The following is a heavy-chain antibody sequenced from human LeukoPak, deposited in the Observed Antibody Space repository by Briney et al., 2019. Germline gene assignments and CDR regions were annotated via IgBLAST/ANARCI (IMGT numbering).Heavy chain of an antibody. CDR3: ARDREVVVVVAALDY. J-gene: IGHJ4*02. Sequence: GGSLRLSCAASGFTFSTCGMHWVRQAPGKGLEWVTSIHYDGTNKYYAEAVKGRFTISRDNSKNSLYLQMNSLRAEDTAVYYCARDREVVVVVAALDYWGQGTLVTVSS. CDR1: GFTFSTCG. CDR2: IHYDGTNK. V-gene: IGHV3-30*02. D-gene: IGHD2-15*01.